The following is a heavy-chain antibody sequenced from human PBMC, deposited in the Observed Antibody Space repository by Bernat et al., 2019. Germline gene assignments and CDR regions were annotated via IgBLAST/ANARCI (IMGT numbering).Heavy chain of an antibody. J-gene: IGHJ6*02. CDR2: ISAYNGNT. CDR1: GYTFTSYG. CDR3: ARIWFGDSSMGSYYYYGMDV. Sequence: QVQLVQSGAEVKKPGASVKVSCKASGYTFTSYGISWVRQAPGQGLERMGWISAYNGNTNYAQKNQGRVTMTTDTFTSTAYMEQKSMSSDDTAVYYCARIWFGDSSMGSYYYYGMDVWGQGTTVTVSS. D-gene: IGHD3-10*01. V-gene: IGHV1-18*01.